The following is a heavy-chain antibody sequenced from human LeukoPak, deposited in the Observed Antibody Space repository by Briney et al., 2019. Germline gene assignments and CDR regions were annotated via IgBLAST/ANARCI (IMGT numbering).Heavy chain of an antibody. Sequence: SETLSLTCTVSGGSISSYYWSWIRQPPGKGLEWIGYIYYSGSTNYNPSLKSRVTISVDTSKNQFSLKLSSVTAADTAVYYCAREEGLRWKGFDPWGQGTLVTVSS. J-gene: IGHJ5*02. D-gene: IGHD4-23*01. CDR2: IYYSGST. V-gene: IGHV4-59*01. CDR3: AREEGLRWKGFDP. CDR1: GGSISSYY.